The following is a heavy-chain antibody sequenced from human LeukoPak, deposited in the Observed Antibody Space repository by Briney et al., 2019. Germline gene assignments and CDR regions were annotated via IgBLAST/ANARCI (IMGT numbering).Heavy chain of an antibody. CDR1: GFTFSSYS. Sequence: PGGSLRLSCAASGFTFSSYSMNWVRQAPGKGLEWVSCISSSSSYIYYADSVKGRFTTSRDNAKNSLSLQINSLRAEDTAVYYCARDSGVGPCLFCSGFDIWGQGTMVTVSS. V-gene: IGHV3-21*01. CDR2: ISSSSSYI. CDR3: ARDSGVGPCLFCSGFDI. J-gene: IGHJ3*02. D-gene: IGHD2-15*01.